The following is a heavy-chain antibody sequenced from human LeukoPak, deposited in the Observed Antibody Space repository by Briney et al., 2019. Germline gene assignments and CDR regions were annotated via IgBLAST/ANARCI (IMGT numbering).Heavy chain of an antibody. CDR2: INSDASDT. CDR1: GFTFSSYW. Sequence: GESLKISCAASGFTFSSYWMHWVRQAPGKGLVWVSRINSDASDTSSADSVKGRFTISRDNAKNSLYLQMNSLRADDTAVYYCARVTYNSGWFDYWGQGTLVTVSS. V-gene: IGHV3-74*01. CDR3: ARVTYNSGWFDY. D-gene: IGHD6-19*01. J-gene: IGHJ4*02.